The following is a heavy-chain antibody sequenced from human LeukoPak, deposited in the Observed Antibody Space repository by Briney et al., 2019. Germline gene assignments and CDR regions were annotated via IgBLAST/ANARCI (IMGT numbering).Heavy chain of an antibody. CDR1: GGSISSSTYY. V-gene: IGHV4-39*07. CDR3: ARDMTQIDY. CDR2: IYYSGST. J-gene: IGHJ4*02. D-gene: IGHD3-16*01. Sequence: SETLSLTCSVSGGSISSSTYYWGWIRQPPGKGLEWIGSIYYSGSTYYNPSLKSRVTISVDTSKNQFSLKMSSVTAADTAVYYCARDMTQIDYWGQGTLVTVSS.